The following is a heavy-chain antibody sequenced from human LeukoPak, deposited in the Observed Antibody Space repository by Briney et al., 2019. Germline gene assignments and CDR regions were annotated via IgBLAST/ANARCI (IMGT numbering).Heavy chain of an antibody. J-gene: IGHJ5*02. Sequence: APVKVSCKASGYTFTDYYIHWVRQAPGQGLEWMGWINPDNGGTNYAQRFQGRVTMTRDTSISTVYMDLSRLRSDDTAVFYCTREARVGNWFDPWGQGTQVTVSS. CDR3: TREARVGNWFDP. CDR2: INPDNGGT. CDR1: GYTFTDYY. D-gene: IGHD2-15*01. V-gene: IGHV1-2*02.